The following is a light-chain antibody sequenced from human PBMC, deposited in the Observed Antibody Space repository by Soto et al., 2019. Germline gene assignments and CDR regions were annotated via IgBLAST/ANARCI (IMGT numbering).Light chain of an antibody. V-gene: IGKV1-13*02. CDR1: QGIYSS. CDR3: QQFNSYPVT. Sequence: AIQLTQSPSSLSASVGDRVTITCRASQGIYSSLAWYQQKPGTAPKLLIYDASSLESGVPSRFSDSGSGTDFTLTISSLQPEDFATYYCQQFNSYPVTFGPGTKVDIK. J-gene: IGKJ3*01. CDR2: DAS.